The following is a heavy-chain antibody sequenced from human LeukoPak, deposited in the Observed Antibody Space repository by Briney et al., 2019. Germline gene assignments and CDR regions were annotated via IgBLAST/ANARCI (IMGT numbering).Heavy chain of an antibody. V-gene: IGHV1-18*01. CDR1: GYTFTSYG. J-gene: IGHJ4*02. D-gene: IGHD6-19*01. Sequence: ASVKVSCKASGYTFTSYGISWVRQAAGQGLEWMGWISAYNGNTNYAQKLQGRVTMTTDTSTSTAYMELRSLRSDDTAVYYCARVQQPYGGYSSGWYYFDYWGQGTLVTVSS. CDR3: ARVQQPYGGYSSGWYYFDY. CDR2: ISAYNGNT.